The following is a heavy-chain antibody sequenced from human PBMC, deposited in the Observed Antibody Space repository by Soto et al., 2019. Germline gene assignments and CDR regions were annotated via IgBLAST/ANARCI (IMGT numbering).Heavy chain of an antibody. CDR3: ASLYYVYVWGEPRGYYYYYGMDV. CDR1: GGSFSGYY. CDR2: INHSGST. D-gene: IGHD3-16*01. Sequence: SQTMSLTSAVDGGSFSGYYWSWIRQPQGKGLEWIGEINHSGSTNYNPSLKSRVTISVDTSRNQFSLKLSSVTAADTAVYYCASLYYVYVWGEPRGYYYYYGMDVWGQGTTVTVSS. V-gene: IGHV4-34*01. J-gene: IGHJ6*02.